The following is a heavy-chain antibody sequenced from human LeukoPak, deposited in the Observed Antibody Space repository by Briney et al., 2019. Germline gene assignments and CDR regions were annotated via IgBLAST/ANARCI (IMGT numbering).Heavy chain of an antibody. J-gene: IGHJ3*02. Sequence: ASVKVSCKASGYTFTSYAMNWVRQAPGQGLEWMGWINTNTGNPTYAQGFTGRFVFSLDTSVSTAYLQISSLKAEDTAVYYCARDLPMIVVATDAFDIWGQGTMVTVSS. CDR1: GYTFTSYA. CDR2: INTNTGNP. CDR3: ARDLPMIVVATDAFDI. V-gene: IGHV7-4-1*02. D-gene: IGHD3-22*01.